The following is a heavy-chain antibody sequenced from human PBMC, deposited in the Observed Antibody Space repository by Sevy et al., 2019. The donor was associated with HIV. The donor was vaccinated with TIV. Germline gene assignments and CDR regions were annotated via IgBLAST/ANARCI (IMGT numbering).Heavy chain of an antibody. D-gene: IGHD7-27*01. CDR2: VSSDGSEI. CDR1: GFTFSTYA. CDR3: ARDQLGSIDY. Sequence: GGSLRLSSAVSGFTFSTYAMRWVRQAPGKGLECVAIVSSDGSEINYADSVKGRFTISRDNSRNTLYLQMNSLRTEDTALYYCARDQLGSIDYWGQGTLVTVSS. J-gene: IGHJ4*02. V-gene: IGHV3-30-3*01.